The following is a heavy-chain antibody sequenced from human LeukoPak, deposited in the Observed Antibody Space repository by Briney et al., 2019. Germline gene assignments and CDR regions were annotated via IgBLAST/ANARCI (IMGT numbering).Heavy chain of an antibody. CDR2: ISWNSGSI. V-gene: IGHV3-9*01. CDR3: ARDLSMAGLYYYYGMDV. D-gene: IGHD2-8*01. J-gene: IGHJ6*02. Sequence: GGSLRLSCAASGFTFDDYAMHWVRHAPGKGLEWVSGISWNSGSIGYADSVKGRFTISRDNAKNSLYLQMNSLRAEDTAVYYCARDLSMAGLYYYYGMDVWGQGTTVTVSS. CDR1: GFTFDDYA.